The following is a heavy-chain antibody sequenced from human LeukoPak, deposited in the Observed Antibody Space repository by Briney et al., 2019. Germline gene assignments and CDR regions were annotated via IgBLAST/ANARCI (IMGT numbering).Heavy chain of an antibody. CDR1: GGSFSGYY. CDR2: INHSGST. V-gene: IGHV4-34*01. CDR3: AGAYCGGDCYSGRAFDI. J-gene: IGHJ3*02. D-gene: IGHD2-21*02. Sequence: SETLSLTCAVYGGSFSGYYWSWIRQPPGKGLEWIGEINHSGSTNYYPSLKSRVTISIEKSKNQFSLKLSSVTAADTAVYYCAGAYCGGDCYSGRAFDIWGQGTMVTVSS.